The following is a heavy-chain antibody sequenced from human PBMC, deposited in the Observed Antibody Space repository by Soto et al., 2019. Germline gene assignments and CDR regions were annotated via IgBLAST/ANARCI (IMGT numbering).Heavy chain of an antibody. Sequence: SETLSLTCAVSGYSISSGYYWGWIRQPPGKGLEWIGSIYRSGNTYYNPSLKSRVTISVDTSKNQFSLKLSSVTAADTAVYSCARAYYYEVAGWFDPWGPGTLVTVSS. D-gene: IGHD3-22*01. CDR2: IYRSGNT. J-gene: IGHJ5*02. CDR3: ARAYYYEVAGWFDP. CDR1: GYSISSGYY. V-gene: IGHV4-38-2*01.